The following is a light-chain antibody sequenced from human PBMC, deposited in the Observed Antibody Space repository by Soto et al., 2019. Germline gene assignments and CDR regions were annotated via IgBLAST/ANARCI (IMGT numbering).Light chain of an antibody. CDR1: QSVRNN. J-gene: IGKJ1*01. CDR3: QQYNNWPPWT. V-gene: IGKV3-15*01. CDR2: DAS. Sequence: EIVMTQSPAAMSVSPGEGATLSCKASQSVRNNLAWYQQKPGQAPRLLIYDASTRATGIPARFSGSGSGTDFTITISSLQSEDFAVYYCQQYNNWPPWTFGQGTKVESK.